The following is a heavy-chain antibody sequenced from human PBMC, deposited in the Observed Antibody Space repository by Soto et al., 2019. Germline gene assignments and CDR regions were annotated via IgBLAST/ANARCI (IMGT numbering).Heavy chain of an antibody. D-gene: IGHD2-15*01. J-gene: IGHJ4*02. V-gene: IGHV4-31*03. CDR1: GGSISSGGYY. CDR3: ARGQAVAATQTFFDY. CDR2: IYYSGST. Sequence: SETLSLTCTVSGGSISSGGYYWSWIRQHPGKGLEWIGYIYYSGSTYYNPSLKSRVTISVDTSKNQFSLKLSSVTAADTAVYYCARGQAVAATQTFFDYWGQGTLVTVSS.